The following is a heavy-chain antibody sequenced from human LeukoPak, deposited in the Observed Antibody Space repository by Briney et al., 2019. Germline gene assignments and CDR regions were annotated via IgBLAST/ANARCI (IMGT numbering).Heavy chain of an antibody. CDR3: AKDPSRIAAAGDY. V-gene: IGHV3-30*02. CDR2: IRYDGSNK. D-gene: IGHD6-13*01. Sequence: PGGSLRLSCAASGFTFSSYGMRWLRQAPGKGLEWVAFIRYDGSNKYYADSVKGRFTISRDNSKNTLYLQMNSLRAEDTAVYYCAKDPSRIAAAGDYWGQGTLVTVSS. CDR1: GFTFSSYG. J-gene: IGHJ4*02.